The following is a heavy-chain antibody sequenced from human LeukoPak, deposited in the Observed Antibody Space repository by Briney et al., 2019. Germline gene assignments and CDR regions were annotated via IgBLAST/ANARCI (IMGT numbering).Heavy chain of an antibody. CDR3: AREIGSSSWYGSGDDAFDI. J-gene: IGHJ3*02. D-gene: IGHD6-13*01. Sequence: ASVKVSCTASGYTFTGYYMHWVRQAPGQGLEWMGRINPNSGGTNYAQKFQGRVTMTRDTSISTAYTELSRLRSDDTAVYYCAREIGSSSWYGSGDDAFDIWGQGTMVTVSS. V-gene: IGHV1-2*06. CDR1: GYTFTGYY. CDR2: INPNSGGT.